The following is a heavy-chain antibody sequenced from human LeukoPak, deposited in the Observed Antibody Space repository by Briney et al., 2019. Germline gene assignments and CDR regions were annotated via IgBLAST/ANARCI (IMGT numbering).Heavy chain of an antibody. CDR2: IWYDGNNK. CDR1: GFTFNTYG. CDR3: ARALPGNSYGYIDY. V-gene: IGHV3-33*01. J-gene: IGHJ4*02. Sequence: PGGSLRLSCAASGFTFNTYGMHWVRQAPGKGLEGVAVIWYDGNNKYYADSVKGRFTISRDNSKNTLYLQMNSLRAEDTAMYYCARALPGNSYGYIDYWGQGTLVTVSS. D-gene: IGHD5-18*01.